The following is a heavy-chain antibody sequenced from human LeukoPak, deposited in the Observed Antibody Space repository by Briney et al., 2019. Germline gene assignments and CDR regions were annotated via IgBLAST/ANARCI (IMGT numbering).Heavy chain of an antibody. V-gene: IGHV3-33*01. J-gene: IGHJ6*02. CDR2: IWYDGSNK. D-gene: IGHD3-10*01. CDR3: ARAGVPYYYSYGMDV. CDR1: GFTFSSYG. Sequence: PGGSLRLSCAASGFTFSSYGMHWVRQAPGKGLEWVAVIWYDGSNKYYADSVKGRFTISRDNSKNTLYLQMNSLRAEDTAVYYCARAGVPYYYSYGMDVWGQGTTVTVSS.